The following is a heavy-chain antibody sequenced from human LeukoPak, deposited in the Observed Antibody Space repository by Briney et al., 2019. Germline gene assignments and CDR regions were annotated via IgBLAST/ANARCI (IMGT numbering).Heavy chain of an antibody. CDR1: GYTFTGYY. Sequence: ASVKVSCKASGYTFTGYYMHWVRQAPGQGLEWMGRINPNSGGTNYAQKFQGRVTMTRDTSISTAYMELSRLRSDDTAVYYCARSYIAVAKDAFDIWGQGTMVTVSS. CDR3: ARSYIAVAKDAFDI. J-gene: IGHJ3*02. D-gene: IGHD6-19*01. CDR2: INPNSGGT. V-gene: IGHV1-2*06.